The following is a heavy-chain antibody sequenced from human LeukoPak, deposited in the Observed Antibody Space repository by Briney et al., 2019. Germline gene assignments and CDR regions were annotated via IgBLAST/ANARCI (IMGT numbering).Heavy chain of an antibody. CDR2: IYYSGST. CDR3: ARLLKDYDILTGYPRGAFDI. D-gene: IGHD3-9*01. CDR1: GGSISSSSYY. V-gene: IGHV4-39*01. Sequence: PSETLSLTCTVSGGSISSSSYYWGWIRQPPGKGLEWIGSIYYSGSTYYNPSLKSRVTISVDTSKNQFSLKLSSVTAADTAVYYCARLLKDYDILTGYPRGAFDIWGQGTMVTVSS. J-gene: IGHJ3*02.